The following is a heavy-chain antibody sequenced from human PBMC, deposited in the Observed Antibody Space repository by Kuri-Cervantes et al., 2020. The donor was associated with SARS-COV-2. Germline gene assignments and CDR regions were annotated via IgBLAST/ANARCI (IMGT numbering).Heavy chain of an antibody. CDR3: VRDGDHWNFDY. Sequence: ETLSLTCAASGFTFSSYAMNWVRQAPGQGLVWVSRINPDGSYTNNADSVKGRFTLSRDNAKNMLFLQMNSLRAEDTAVYYCVRDGDHWNFDYWGQRTLVPVSS. V-gene: IGHV3-74*01. J-gene: IGHJ4*02. D-gene: IGHD1-1*01. CDR2: INPDGSYT. CDR1: GFTFSSYA.